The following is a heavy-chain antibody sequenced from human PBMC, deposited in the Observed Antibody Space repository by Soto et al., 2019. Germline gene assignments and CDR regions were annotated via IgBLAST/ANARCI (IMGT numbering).Heavy chain of an antibody. CDR3: ARGWDGKS. V-gene: IGHV4-61*01. D-gene: IGHD6-19*01. CDR1: GASVSSGNQY. CDR2: ISHSGIT. J-gene: IGHJ4*02. Sequence: QVQMQESGPGLVKPSETLSLTCTVSGASVSSGNQYWSWIRQPPGKGLEWIGYISHSGITNYNPSHKSRVTISADTSRNQFSLKLSSVTAADTAVYYCARGWDGKSWGQGTLVTVSS.